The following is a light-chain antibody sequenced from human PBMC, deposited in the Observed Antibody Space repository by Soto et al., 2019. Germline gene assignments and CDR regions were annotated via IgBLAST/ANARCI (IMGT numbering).Light chain of an antibody. V-gene: IGLV1-40*01. J-gene: IGLJ3*02. Sequence: QSVLTQPPSVSGAPGQRVTISCTGSSSNIGAGYDVHWYQQLPGTAPKLLIYGNSNRPSGVPDRFSDSKSGTSASLAITGLQAADETVYYCQSYDTSLSGWVFGGGTKLTVL. CDR3: QSYDTSLSGWV. CDR1: SSNIGAGYD. CDR2: GNS.